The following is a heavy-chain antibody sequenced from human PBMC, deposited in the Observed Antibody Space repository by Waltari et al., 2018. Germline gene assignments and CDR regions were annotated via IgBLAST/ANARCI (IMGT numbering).Heavy chain of an antibody. CDR2: INHSGST. CDR1: GGSFSGYY. CDR3: ARCTRARGVNLDY. V-gene: IGHV4-34*01. J-gene: IGHJ4*02. D-gene: IGHD3-10*01. Sequence: QVQLQQWGAGLLKPSETLSLTCAVHGGSFSGYYWSWIRQPPGKGLEWIGEINHSGSTNYNPSLKSRVTISVDTSKNQFSLKLSSVTAADTAVYYCARCTRARGVNLDYWGQGTLVTVSS.